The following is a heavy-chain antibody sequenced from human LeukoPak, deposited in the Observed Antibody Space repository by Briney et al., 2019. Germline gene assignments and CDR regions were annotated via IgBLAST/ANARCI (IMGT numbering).Heavy chain of an antibody. Sequence: SETLSLTCAVSGGSISSSSYYWSWIRQYPGKGLEWIGYIYSSGSTYYNPSLKSRVIISLDTSKNQFSLELNSVTAADTAVFYCARTFRNYGQSNHSDSWGQGTLVTVSS. J-gene: IGHJ4*02. CDR1: GGSISSSSYY. CDR2: IYSSGST. CDR3: ARTFRNYGQSNHSDS. D-gene: IGHD1-7*01. V-gene: IGHV4-31*11.